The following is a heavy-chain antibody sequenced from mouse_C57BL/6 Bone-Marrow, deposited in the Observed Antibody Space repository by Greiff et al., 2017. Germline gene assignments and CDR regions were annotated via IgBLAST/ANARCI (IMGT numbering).Heavy chain of an antibody. CDR1: GYTFTSYW. D-gene: IGHD2-5*01. CDR3: ARPYYSNYWYFDV. CDR2: IYPVSGST. Sequence: VQLQQPGAELVKPGASVKMSCKASGYTFTSYWITWVKQRPGQGLEWIGDIYPVSGSTNYNEKFKSKATLTGDTSSSTAYMQLSSLTSEDSAVYYCARPYYSNYWYFDVWGTGTTVTVSS. J-gene: IGHJ1*03. V-gene: IGHV1-55*01.